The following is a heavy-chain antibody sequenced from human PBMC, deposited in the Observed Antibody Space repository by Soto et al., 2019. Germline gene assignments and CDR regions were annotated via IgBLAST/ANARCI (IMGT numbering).Heavy chain of an antibody. D-gene: IGHD3-10*01. CDR1: GGSLSGYY. V-gene: IGHV4-34*01. CDR3: SRRLPYYYGSRSPNYWFDP. J-gene: IGHJ5*02. Sequence: SETLSLTCAVYGGSLSGYYGSWIRQTPGKGLEWIGEINHSGSTNYTPSLKIRVTISVDTSKNQFSLKLSSVTAADTAVYYCSRRLPYYYGSRSPNYWFDPWGQGTLVTFSS. CDR2: INHSGST.